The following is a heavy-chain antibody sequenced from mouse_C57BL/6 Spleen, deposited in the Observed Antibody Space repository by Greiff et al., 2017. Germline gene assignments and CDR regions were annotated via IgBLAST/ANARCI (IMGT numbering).Heavy chain of an antibody. CDR3: ARRDLLWSFAY. D-gene: IGHD2-1*01. Sequence: EVQRVESGGGLVQPGGSLKLSCAASGFTLSDYYMYWVRQTPEKRLEWVAYISNGGGSTYYPDTVKGRFTISRDNAKNTLYLQMSRLQSEDTAMYYCARRDLLWSFAYWCQGTLVTVSA. V-gene: IGHV5-12*01. CDR1: GFTLSDYY. J-gene: IGHJ3*01. CDR2: ISNGGGST.